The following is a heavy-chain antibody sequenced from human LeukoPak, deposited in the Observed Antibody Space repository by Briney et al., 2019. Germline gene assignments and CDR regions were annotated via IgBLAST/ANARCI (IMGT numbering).Heavy chain of an antibody. Sequence: GGSLRLSCAASGFTFSRYGMSWVRQPPGKGLEWVSAISGSGGSTYYADSVKGRFTISRDNSKNTLYLQMNSLRAEDTAVYYCAKTRDYYGSGNHYFDYWGQGTLVTVSS. CDR3: AKTRDYYGSGNHYFDY. CDR2: ISGSGGST. V-gene: IGHV3-23*01. D-gene: IGHD3-10*01. CDR1: GFTFSRYG. J-gene: IGHJ4*02.